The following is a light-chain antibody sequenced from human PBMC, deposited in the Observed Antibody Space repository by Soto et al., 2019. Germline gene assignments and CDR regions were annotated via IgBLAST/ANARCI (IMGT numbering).Light chain of an antibody. Sequence: SVLPRTPSVSVSSGQSITVPCAGGSSAVGGYNYVSWYQQHPGKAPRLMIYDVTNRPSGVSDRFSGSKSGNAASLTISGLQAEDEADYYCSSYRRGSTYVFGTGTKVTVL. CDR1: SSAVGGYNY. V-gene: IGLV2-14*03. CDR3: SSYRRGSTYV. J-gene: IGLJ1*01. CDR2: DVT.